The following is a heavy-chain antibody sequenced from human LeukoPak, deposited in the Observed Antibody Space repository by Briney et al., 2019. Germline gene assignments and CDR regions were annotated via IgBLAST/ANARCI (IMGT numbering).Heavy chain of an antibody. J-gene: IGHJ6*03. CDR1: GYSISSGYY. V-gene: IGHV4-38-2*02. CDR2: IYYSGST. CDR3: ARHGRSIAAAGYYYYYMDV. D-gene: IGHD6-13*01. Sequence: SETLSLTCTVSGYSISSGYYWGWIRQPPGKGLEWIGSIYYSGSTYYNPSLKSRVTISVDTSKNQFSLKLSSVTAADTAVYYCARHGRSIAAAGYYYYYMDVWGKGTTVTISS.